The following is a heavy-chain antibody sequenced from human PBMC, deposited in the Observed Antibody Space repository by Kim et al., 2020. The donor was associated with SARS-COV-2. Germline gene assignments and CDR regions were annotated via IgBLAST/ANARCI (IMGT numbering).Heavy chain of an antibody. V-gene: IGHV4-59*01. D-gene: IGHD2-2*02. Sequence: SETLSLTCTVSGDSISSYYWSWIRQPPGEGLEWIGYIYHSGSTNYNPSLKSRLTISVDTSKNQFSLNLTSVTAADTAVYYCARSDSYTVDYWGQGTLVTVSS. CDR3: ARSDSYTVDY. CDR1: GDSISSYY. CDR2: IYHSGST. J-gene: IGHJ4*02.